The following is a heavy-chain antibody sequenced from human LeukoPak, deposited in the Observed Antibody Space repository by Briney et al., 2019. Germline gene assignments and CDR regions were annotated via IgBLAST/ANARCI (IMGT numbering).Heavy chain of an antibody. J-gene: IGHJ6*02. CDR2: ISSSSSYI. Sequence: GGSLRLSCAASGFTFSSYSMNWVRPALGKGLEWVSSISSSSSYIYYADSGKGRFTISRDNAKNSLYLQLNSLRAEDTAVYYCARDGYCSGGSRYERADYYYGMDVWGQGTTVTVSS. D-gene: IGHD2-15*01. V-gene: IGHV3-21*01. CDR1: GFTFSSYS. CDR3: ARDGYCSGGSRYERADYYYGMDV.